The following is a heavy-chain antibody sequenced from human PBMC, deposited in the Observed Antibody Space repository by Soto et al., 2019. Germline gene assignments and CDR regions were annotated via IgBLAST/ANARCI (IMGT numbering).Heavy chain of an antibody. CDR2: MNPNSGNT. CDR3: ARVRQRGYYDFWSGYYTYYYYYVDV. CDR1: GYTFTSYD. D-gene: IGHD3-3*01. J-gene: IGHJ6*03. V-gene: IGHV1-8*01. Sequence: ASVKVSCKASGYTFTSYDINWVRQATGQGLEWMGWMNPNSGNTGYAQKFQGRVTMTRNTSISTAYMELSSLRSEDTAVYYCARVRQRGYYDFWSGYYTYYYYYVDVWGKGTTVTVSS.